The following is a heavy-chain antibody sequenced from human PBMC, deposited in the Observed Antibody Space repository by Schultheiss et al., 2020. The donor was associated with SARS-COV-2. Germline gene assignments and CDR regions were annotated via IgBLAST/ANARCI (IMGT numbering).Heavy chain of an antibody. Sequence: GGSLRLSCAASGFTFTDYFMSWIRQAPGKGLEWISYISPTTGTIYYADSVKGRFTISRDNAKNSLYLQMNSLRAEDTAVYYCARRGHYYDSSGYYFDYWGQGTLVTVSS. CDR3: ARRGHYYDSSGYYFDY. D-gene: IGHD3-22*01. J-gene: IGHJ4*02. CDR2: ISPTTGTI. V-gene: IGHV3-11*04. CDR1: GFTFTDYF.